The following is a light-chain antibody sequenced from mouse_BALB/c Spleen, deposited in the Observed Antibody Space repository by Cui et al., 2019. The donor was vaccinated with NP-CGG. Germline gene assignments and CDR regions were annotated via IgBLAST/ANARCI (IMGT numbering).Light chain of an antibody. CDR1: TGAVTTSNY. J-gene: IGLJ1*01. CDR3: ALWYSNHWV. V-gene: IGLV1*01. CDR2: GTN. Sequence: QAVVTQASALTTSPGETVTLTCRSSTGAVTTSNYANWVQEKPDHLFTGLIGGTNNRAPGVPARFSCSLIGDKAALTITGAQTEDEAIYFCALWYSNHWVFGGGTKLTVL.